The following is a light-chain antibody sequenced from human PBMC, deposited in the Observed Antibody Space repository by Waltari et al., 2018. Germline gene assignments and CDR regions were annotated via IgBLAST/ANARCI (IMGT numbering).Light chain of an antibody. CDR2: DVT. Sequence: QSALTQAASVSGSPGQSITISCAGTSSDVGDYQYVSWYQQHPGKAPKLMIYDVTKRPSGVSNRFSGSKSASTASLTISGLQAEDEADYYCCSYAGSATPVLFGGGTKLTVL. J-gene: IGLJ2*01. CDR3: CSYAGSATPVL. CDR1: SSDVGDYQY. V-gene: IGLV2-23*02.